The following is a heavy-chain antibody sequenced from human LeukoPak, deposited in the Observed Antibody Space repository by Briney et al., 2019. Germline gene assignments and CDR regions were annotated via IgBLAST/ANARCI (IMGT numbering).Heavy chain of an antibody. CDR2: IYYSGST. CDR3: ARGPPVTTLYYYYYGMDV. V-gene: IGHV4-39*07. CDR1: GGSISSSSYY. J-gene: IGHJ6*02. Sequence: SETLSLTCTVSGGSISSSSYYWGWIRQPPGKGLEWIGSIYYSGSTYYNPSLKSRVTISVDTSKNQFSLKLSSVTAADTAVYYCARGPPVTTLYYYYYGMDVWGQGTTVTVSS. D-gene: IGHD4-17*01.